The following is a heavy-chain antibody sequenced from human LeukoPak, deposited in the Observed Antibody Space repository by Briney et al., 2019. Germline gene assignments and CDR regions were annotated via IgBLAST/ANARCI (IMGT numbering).Heavy chain of an antibody. CDR3: ARSLMVRGGTYYFDY. Sequence: GGSLRLSCAASGFTVSSNYMSWVRQAPGKGLEWVLVIYSGGSTYYADSVKGRFTISRDNSKNTLYLQMNSLRAEDTAVYYCARSLMVRGGTYYFDYWGQGTLVTVSS. J-gene: IGHJ4*02. CDR1: GFTVSSNY. V-gene: IGHV3-66*01. D-gene: IGHD3-10*01. CDR2: IYSGGST.